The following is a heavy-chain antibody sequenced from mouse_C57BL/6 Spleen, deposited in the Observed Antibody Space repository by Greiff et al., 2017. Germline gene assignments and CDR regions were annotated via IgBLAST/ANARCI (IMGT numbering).Heavy chain of an antibody. Sequence: QVQLQQPGAELVKPGASVKLSCKASGYTFTSYWMHWVKQRPGQGLEWIGMIHPNSGSTNYNEKFKSKATLTVDKSSSTAYMQLSSLTSEDSAVYYCARVGIDNYVFDYWGHGTTLTVSS. CDR1: GYTFTSYW. CDR3: ARVGIDNYVFDY. J-gene: IGHJ2*01. V-gene: IGHV1-64*01. D-gene: IGHD1-3*01. CDR2: IHPNSGST.